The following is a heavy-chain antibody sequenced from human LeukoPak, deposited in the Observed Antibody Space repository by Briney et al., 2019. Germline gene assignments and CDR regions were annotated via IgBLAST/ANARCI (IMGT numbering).Heavy chain of an antibody. CDR3: ARDLFYSVSGTYYNVGRVFNY. D-gene: IGHD3-10*01. V-gene: IGHV1-2*02. J-gene: IGHJ4*02. Sequence: AAVEDSCKSSGFTFTGYYMHWGRQAPGQGLEWMRWINPNSGGTNYAQKFQGRVTMTRDTSITTAYMELTSLRSDDTAVYYCARDLFYSVSGTYYNVGRVFNYWGQGTLVTVSS. CDR1: GFTFTGYY. CDR2: INPNSGGT.